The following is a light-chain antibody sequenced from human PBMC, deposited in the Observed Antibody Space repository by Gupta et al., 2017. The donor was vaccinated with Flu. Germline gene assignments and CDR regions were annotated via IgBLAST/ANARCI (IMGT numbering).Light chain of an antibody. V-gene: IGKV2-30*01. J-gene: IGKJ1*01. CDR3: MQGAHWPWT. CDR1: KGLVYSDGNSY. Sequence: TLGQQAYISCRSSKGLVYSDGNSYLHWLQQRPGQSPRRLIYRVSYRDAGVQDRCSGSGSGNDLTMKIRRVEDEDVGIYCCMQGAHWPWTFGQGTRLEIK. CDR2: RVS.